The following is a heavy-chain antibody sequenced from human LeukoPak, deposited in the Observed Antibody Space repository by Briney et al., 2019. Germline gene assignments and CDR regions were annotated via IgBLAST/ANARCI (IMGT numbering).Heavy chain of an antibody. CDR1: GYTFTGYY. CDR2: INPNSGGT. D-gene: IGHD2-15*01. CDR3: ARDRCSGGNCYWFDP. V-gene: IGHV1-2*04. Sequence: ASVKVSCKASGYTFTGYYMHWVRQAPGQGLEWMGWINPNSGGTNYAQKFQGWVTMTRDTSISTAYMELSRLRSDDTAVYYCARDRCSGGNCYWFDPWGQGTLVTVSS. J-gene: IGHJ5*02.